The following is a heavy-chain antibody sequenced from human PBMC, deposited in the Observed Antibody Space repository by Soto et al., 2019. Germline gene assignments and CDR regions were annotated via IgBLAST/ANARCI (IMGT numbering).Heavy chain of an antibody. V-gene: IGHV3-33*08. D-gene: IGHD4-17*01. CDR1: GFTFSSYA. Sequence: PGGSLRLSCAASGFTFSSYAMHWVRQAPGKGLEWVAVIWYDGSNKYYADSVKGRFTISRDNAKNTLYLQMNSLRAEDTAVYYCAELYGDYVGYFQHWGQGTLVTVSS. CDR2: IWYDGSNK. CDR3: AELYGDYVGYFQH. J-gene: IGHJ1*01.